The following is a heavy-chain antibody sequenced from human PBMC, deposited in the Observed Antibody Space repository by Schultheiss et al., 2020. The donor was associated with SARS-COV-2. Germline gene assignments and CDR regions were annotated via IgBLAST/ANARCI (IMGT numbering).Heavy chain of an antibody. V-gene: IGHV3-33*05. CDR3: AARPPGGDY. CDR2: ISYDGSNK. D-gene: IGHD6-6*01. CDR1: GFTFSSYG. Sequence: GGSLRLSCTASGFTFSSYGMHWVRQAPGKGLEWVAVISYDGSNKYYADSVKGRFTISRDNSKNSLYLQMNSLRAEDTAVYYCAARPPGGDYWGQGTLVTVSS. J-gene: IGHJ4*02.